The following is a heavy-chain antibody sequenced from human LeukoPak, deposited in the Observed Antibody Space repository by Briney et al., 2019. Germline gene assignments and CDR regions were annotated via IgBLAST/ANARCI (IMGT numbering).Heavy chain of an antibody. CDR2: IYPGDSDT. Sequence: GESLKISCKGSGYSFTTYWIGWVRQMPGKGLEWMGIIYPGDSDTRYSPSFQGQVTISADKSISTAYLQWSSLKASDTAMYYCARRYCSGGSCSPSRNWGQGTLVTVSS. D-gene: IGHD2-15*01. V-gene: IGHV5-51*01. CDR3: ARRYCSGGSCSPSRN. CDR1: GYSFTTYW. J-gene: IGHJ4*02.